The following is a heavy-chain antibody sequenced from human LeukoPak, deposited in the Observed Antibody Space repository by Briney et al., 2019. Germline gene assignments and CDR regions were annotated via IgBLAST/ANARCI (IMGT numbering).Heavy chain of an antibody. D-gene: IGHD1-26*01. CDR2: ISAYNGYT. V-gene: IGHV1-18*01. J-gene: IGHJ4*02. Sequence: ASAKVSCKASDYTFTNYDISWVRQAPGQRLEWMGWISAYNGYTSYAQKLRGRVTMTTDTSTSTAYMELRSLRSDDTAVYYCATDHGTYRRLDYWGQGTLVTVSS. CDR1: DYTFTNYD. CDR3: ATDHGTYRRLDY.